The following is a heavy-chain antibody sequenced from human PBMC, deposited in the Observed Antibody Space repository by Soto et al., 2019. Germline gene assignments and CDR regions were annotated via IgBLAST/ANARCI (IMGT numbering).Heavy chain of an antibody. CDR2: TYYRAKWFH. CDR1: GDSVSSNIAA. CDR3: VRGLAVVFDI. J-gene: IGHJ3*02. V-gene: IGHV6-1*01. Sequence: PSQALSLTCAISGDSVSSNIAAWNCIRQSPSRGLEWLGRTYYRAKWFHDYAVSVKSRITINPDTSKNHFSLQLNSVTPEDTAVYYCVRGLAVVFDIWGQGTMVTVSS. D-gene: IGHD6-19*01.